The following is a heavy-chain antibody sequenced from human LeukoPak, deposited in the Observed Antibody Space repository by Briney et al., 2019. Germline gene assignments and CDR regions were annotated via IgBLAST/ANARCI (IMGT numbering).Heavy chain of an antibody. CDR2: ISSSGGTI. D-gene: IGHD4-23*01. CDR3: ARDLTVGPIFTDY. Sequence: PGGSLRLSCAASGFTFSSYEMNWVRQAPGKGLEWVSYISSSGGTIYYADSVKGRFTISRDNAKNSLYLQMNSLRAEDTAVYYCARDLTVGPIFTDYWGQGTLVTVSS. J-gene: IGHJ4*02. V-gene: IGHV3-48*03. CDR1: GFTFSSYE.